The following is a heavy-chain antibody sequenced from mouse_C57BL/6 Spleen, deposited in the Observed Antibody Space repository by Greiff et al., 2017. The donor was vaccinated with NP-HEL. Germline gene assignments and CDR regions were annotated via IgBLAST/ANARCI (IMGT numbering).Heavy chain of an antibody. D-gene: IGHD2-3*01. CDR2: IYPSDSET. CDR1: GYTFTSYW. Sequence: QVQLQQSGAELVRPGSSVKLSCKASGYTFTSYWMDWVKQRPGQGLEWIGNIYPSDSETHYNQKFKDKATLTVDKSSSTAYMQLSSLTSEDSAVYYCARGTLYDGYYFDYWGQGTTLTVSS. CDR3: ARGTLYDGYYFDY. V-gene: IGHV1-61*01. J-gene: IGHJ2*01.